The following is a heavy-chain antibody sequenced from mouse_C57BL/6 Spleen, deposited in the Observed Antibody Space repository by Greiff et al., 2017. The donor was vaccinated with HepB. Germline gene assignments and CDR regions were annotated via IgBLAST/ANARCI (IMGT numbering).Heavy chain of an antibody. CDR1: GFTFSSYA. CDR3: ARRTYSNYEFAY. J-gene: IGHJ3*01. Sequence: EVKLMESGGGLVKPGGSLKLSCAASGFTFSSYAMSWVRQTPEKRLEWVATISDGGSYTYYPDNVKGRFTISRDNAKNNLYLQMSHLKSEDTAMYYCARRTYSNYEFAYWGQGTLVTVSA. D-gene: IGHD2-5*01. V-gene: IGHV5-4*03. CDR2: ISDGGSYT.